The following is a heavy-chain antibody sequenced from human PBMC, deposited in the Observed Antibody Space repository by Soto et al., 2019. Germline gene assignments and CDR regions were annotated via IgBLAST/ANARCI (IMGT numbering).Heavy chain of an antibody. CDR1: GYTFTSYD. Sequence: QVQLVQSGAEVKKPGASVKVSCKASGYTFTSYDINWVRQATGQGLERMGWMNPNSGNTGYAQKFQGRVTMTRNTSISTAYMELSSLRSEDTAVYYCARLPVDIVATIGLYYFDYWGQGTLVTVSS. CDR3: ARLPVDIVATIGLYYFDY. V-gene: IGHV1-8*01. D-gene: IGHD5-12*01. CDR2: MNPNSGNT. J-gene: IGHJ4*02.